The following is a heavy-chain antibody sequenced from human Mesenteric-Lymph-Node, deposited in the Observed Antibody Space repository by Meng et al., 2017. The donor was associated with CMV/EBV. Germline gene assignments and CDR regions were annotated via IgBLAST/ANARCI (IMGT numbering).Heavy chain of an antibody. Sequence: AGSLTLSCTVSGYSISSGYYWGWIRQPPGKGLEWIGSISHSGSTYYNPSLKSRVTISEDTSKNPSSMKLSSVTAADTAVYDCARVLMGGSGAFYAFYFGMDVWGQGTTVTVSS. J-gene: IGHJ6*02. CDR1: GYSISSGYY. CDR2: ISHSGST. D-gene: IGHD2/OR15-2a*01. V-gene: IGHV4-38-2*02. CDR3: ARVLMGGSGAFYAFYFGMDV.